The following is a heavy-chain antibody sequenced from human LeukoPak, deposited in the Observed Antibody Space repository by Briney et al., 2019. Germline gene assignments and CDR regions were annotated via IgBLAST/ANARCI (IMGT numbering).Heavy chain of an antibody. D-gene: IGHD3-3*01. CDR2: IIPILGIA. J-gene: IGHJ4*02. CDR3: ARAFGVVSPLYFDY. CDR1: GGTFSSYA. Sequence: ASVKVSCKASGGTFSSYAISWVRQAPGQGLEWMGRIIPILGIANYAQKFQGRVTITADKSTSTAYMELSSLGSEDTAVYYCARAFGVVSPLYFDYWGQGTLVTVSS. V-gene: IGHV1-69*04.